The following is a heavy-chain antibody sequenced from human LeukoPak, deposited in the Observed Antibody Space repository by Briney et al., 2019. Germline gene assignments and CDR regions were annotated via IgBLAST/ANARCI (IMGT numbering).Heavy chain of an antibody. CDR1: GFTVTSKR. CDR2: IKSKTDGGTT. CDR3: ARRIAAAAAPYYFDY. Sequence: GGSLRLSCAASGFTVTSKRMSWVRQAPGKGLEWVGRIKSKTDGGTTDYAAPVKGRFTISGDDSKNTLYLQMNSLKTEDTAVYYCARRIAAAAAPYYFDYWGQGTLVTVSS. D-gene: IGHD6-13*01. V-gene: IGHV3-15*01. J-gene: IGHJ4*02.